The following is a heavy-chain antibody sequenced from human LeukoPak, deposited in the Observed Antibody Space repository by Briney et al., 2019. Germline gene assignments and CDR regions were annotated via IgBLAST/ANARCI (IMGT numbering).Heavy chain of an antibody. CDR1: GFTFSNYL. J-gene: IGHJ1*01. D-gene: IGHD3-22*01. Sequence: GGSLRLSCVGSGFTFSNYLMNWVRQAPGKGLEWVSFISSTGGTIYYADAVKGRFTVSRDNAKNSLYLQMNSLRAEDTAVYYCATYSSLNRREFQYWGQGTLLTVSS. CDR3: ATYSSLNRREFQY. CDR2: ISSTGGTI. V-gene: IGHV3-48*04.